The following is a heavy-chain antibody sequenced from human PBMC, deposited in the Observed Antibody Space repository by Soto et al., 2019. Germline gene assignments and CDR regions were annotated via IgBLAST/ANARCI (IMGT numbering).Heavy chain of an antibody. CDR3: ASRGDEVADFDY. CDR1: GFTFSSYS. D-gene: IGHD3-10*01. CDR2: ISSSSSYI. V-gene: IGHV3-21*01. J-gene: IGHJ4*02. Sequence: EVQLVESGGGLVKPGGSLRLSCAASGFTFSSYSMNWVRQAPGKGLEWVSSISSSSSYIYYADSVKGRFTISRDNAKNSLYLQMNSLRAEDTAVYYCASRGDEVADFDYWGQGTLVTVSS.